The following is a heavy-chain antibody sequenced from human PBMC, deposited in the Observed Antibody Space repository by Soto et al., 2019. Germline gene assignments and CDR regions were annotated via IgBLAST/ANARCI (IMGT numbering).Heavy chain of an antibody. CDR1: GYTFTSYY. CDR3: AREHGSGGRLDRYYYYGMDV. J-gene: IGHJ6*02. Sequence: ASVKVSCKASGYTFTSYYMHWVRQAPGQGLEWMGIINPSGGSTSYAQKFQGRVTMTRDTSTSTVYMELSSLRSEDTAVYYCAREHGSGGRLDRYYYYGMDVWGQGTTVTVSS. V-gene: IGHV1-46*01. CDR2: INPSGGST. D-gene: IGHD3-10*01.